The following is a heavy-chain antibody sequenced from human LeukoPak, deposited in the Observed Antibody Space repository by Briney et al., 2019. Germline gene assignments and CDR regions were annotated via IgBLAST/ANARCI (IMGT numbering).Heavy chain of an antibody. V-gene: IGHV4-61*01. D-gene: IGHD2-2*01. Sequence: SGTLSLTCAVSGGSISSSSYYWSWIRKPPGKGLEWIVYIYHSGSTNYNPSLKSRVTISVDTSKNQFSLKLSSVTAADTAVYYCARISRAFDIWGQGTMVTVSA. J-gene: IGHJ3*02. CDR2: IYHSGST. CDR3: ARISRAFDI. CDR1: GGSISSSSYY.